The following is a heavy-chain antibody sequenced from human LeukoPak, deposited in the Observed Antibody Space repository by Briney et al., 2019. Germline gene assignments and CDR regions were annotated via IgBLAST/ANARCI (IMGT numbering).Heavy chain of an antibody. J-gene: IGHJ4*02. V-gene: IGHV1-69*05. Sequence: SVKVSCKASGGTFSSYAISWVRQAPGQGLEWMGGIIPTFGTANYAQKFQGRVTITTDESTSTAYMELSSLRSEDTAVYYCARRNGGIAAAEFDYWGQGTLVTVSS. CDR3: ARRNGGIAAAEFDY. D-gene: IGHD6-13*01. CDR2: IIPTFGTA. CDR1: GGTFSSYA.